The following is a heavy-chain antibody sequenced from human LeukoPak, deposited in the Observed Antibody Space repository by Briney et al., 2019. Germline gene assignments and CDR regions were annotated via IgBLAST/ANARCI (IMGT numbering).Heavy chain of an antibody. V-gene: IGHV3-21*01. J-gene: IGHJ6*02. CDR2: ISSSSSYI. CDR1: GFTFRSDW. Sequence: GGSLRLACAASGFTFRSDWMSWVRQSPGKGLEWVSSISSSSSYIYYADSVKGRFTISRDNAKNSLYLQMNSLRAEDTAVYYCARGLPGERGYYYGMDVWGQGTTVTVSS. CDR3: ARGLPGERGYYYGMDV. D-gene: IGHD2-21*01.